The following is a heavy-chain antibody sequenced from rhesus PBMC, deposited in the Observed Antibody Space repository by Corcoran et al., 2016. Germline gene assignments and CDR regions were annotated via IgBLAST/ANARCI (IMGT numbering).Heavy chain of an antibody. CDR1: GGSISDSYY. CDR2: IYGSSGST. D-gene: IGHD6-31*01. CDR3: ARGRAAAGTRGLDS. V-gene: IGHV4S7*01. Sequence: QVQLQESGPGLVKPSETLSLTCAVSGGSISDSYYRNWIRQPPGKGLEWIRNIYGSSGSTDYTPHIEVRVTIYQGTSKHQFSLKLSSVTAADTAVCCWARGRAAAGTRGLDSWGQGVVVTVSS. J-gene: IGHJ6*01.